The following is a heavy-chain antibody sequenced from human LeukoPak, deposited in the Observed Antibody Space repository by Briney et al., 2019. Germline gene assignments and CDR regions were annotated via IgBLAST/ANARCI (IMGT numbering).Heavy chain of an antibody. CDR1: GFTFSSYS. CDR2: ISSSSSYI. Sequence: GGSLRLSCAASGFTFSSYSMNWVRQAPGKGLEWVSSISSSSSYIYYADSVKGRFTISRDNSKNTLYLQMNSLRAEDTAVYYCAKPSKYYYDSSGPTYYFDYWGQGTLVTVSS. J-gene: IGHJ4*02. D-gene: IGHD3-22*01. V-gene: IGHV3-21*04. CDR3: AKPSKYYYDSSGPTYYFDY.